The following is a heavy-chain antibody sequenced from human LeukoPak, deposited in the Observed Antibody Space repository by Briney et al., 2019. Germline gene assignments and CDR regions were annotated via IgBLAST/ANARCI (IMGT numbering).Heavy chain of an antibody. CDR1: GFTLSSYA. CDR2: ISGSGGST. CDR3: AREGDDYGDLNWFDP. V-gene: IGHV3-23*01. Sequence: GGSLRLSCAASGFTLSSYAMSWVLQAPGKGLEWVSAISGSGGSTYYADSVKGRFTISRDNSKNTLYLQMNSLRAEDTAVYYCAREGDDYGDLNWFDPWGQGTLVTVSS. J-gene: IGHJ5*02. D-gene: IGHD4-17*01.